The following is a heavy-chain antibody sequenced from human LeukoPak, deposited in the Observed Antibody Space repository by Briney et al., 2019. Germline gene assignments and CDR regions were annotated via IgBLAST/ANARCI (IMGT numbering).Heavy chain of an antibody. D-gene: IGHD4-17*01. Sequence: SQTLSLTCIVSGGXXSXXXXXXTXXXQHXXXGXEXXXYXYYSGSTYYXPSLKSRVTISVDTSKNQFSLKLSSVTAADTAVYYXARERDYGDRLFDYWGQGTLVTVSS. CDR2: XYYSGST. J-gene: IGHJ4*02. CDR3: ARERDYGDRLFDY. V-gene: IGHV4-31*03. CDR1: GGXXSXXXXX.